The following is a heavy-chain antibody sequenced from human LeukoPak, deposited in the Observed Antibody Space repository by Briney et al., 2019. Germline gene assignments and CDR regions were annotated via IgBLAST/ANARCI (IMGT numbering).Heavy chain of an antibody. V-gene: IGHV3-15*01. CDR1: GFTFSNAR. CDR2: IKSKGDGGTT. D-gene: IGHD2/OR15-2a*01. Sequence: GGSLRLSCAASGFTFSNARMSWVRQAPGKGLEWVGRIKSKGDGGTTDYAAPVKGRFTISRDDSKNTLYLQMNSLKTEDTAMYYCTTDDPVNRSWGQGTLVTVSS. CDR3: TTDDPVNRS. J-gene: IGHJ4*02.